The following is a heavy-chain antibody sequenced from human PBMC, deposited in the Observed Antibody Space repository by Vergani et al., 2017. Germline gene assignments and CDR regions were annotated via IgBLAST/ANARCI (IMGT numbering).Heavy chain of an antibody. CDR2: INPSGGST. Sequence: QVQLVQSGAEVKKPGASVKVSCKASGYTFTSYYMHWVRQAPGQGLEWMGIINPSGGSTSYAQKFQGRVTMTRDTSTSTVYMELSSLRSEDTAVYYCARDPGGRYDFWSGYSCPCKKYYYYYYMDVWGKGTTVTVSS. V-gene: IGHV1-46*01. D-gene: IGHD3-3*01. CDR1: GYTFTSYY. CDR3: ARDPGGRYDFWSGYSCPCKKYYYYYYMDV. J-gene: IGHJ6*03.